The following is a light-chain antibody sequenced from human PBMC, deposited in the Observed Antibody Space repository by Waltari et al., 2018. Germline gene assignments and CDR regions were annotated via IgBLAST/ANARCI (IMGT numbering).Light chain of an antibody. CDR2: QDT. CDR3: QAWDTSTYV. CDR1: KLGDKY. J-gene: IGLJ1*01. Sequence: SYDLTQPPSVSVSPGQTASIPRPGDKLGDKYVCWYQQKLGLSPVLVIYQDTKRPSGIPERFSGSISENTATLTISGTQAVDEADYYCQAWDTSTYVFGSGTRVTVL. V-gene: IGLV3-1*01.